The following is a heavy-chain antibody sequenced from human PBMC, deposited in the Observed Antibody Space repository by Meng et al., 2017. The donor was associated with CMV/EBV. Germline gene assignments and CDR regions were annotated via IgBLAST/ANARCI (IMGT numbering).Heavy chain of an antibody. D-gene: IGHD5-12*01. V-gene: IGHV3-48*03. CDR3: AKGRGDSDYDFEY. J-gene: IGHJ4*02. CDR1: GFTFSSYE. CDR2: ISSSGSTI. Sequence: GESLKISCAASGFTFSSYEMNWVRQAPGKGLEWVSYISSSGSTIYYADSVKGRFTISRDNSKNTLYLQTNSLRAEDTAVYYCAKGRGDSDYDFEYWGRGTLVTVSS.